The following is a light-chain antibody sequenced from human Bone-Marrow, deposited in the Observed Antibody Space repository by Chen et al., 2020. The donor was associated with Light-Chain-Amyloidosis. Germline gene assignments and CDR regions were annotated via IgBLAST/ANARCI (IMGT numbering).Light chain of an antibody. Sequence: SYELTQPPSVSVSPGQTARITCSGDALPKQYAYWYQQTPGQAPVLVIYKDSERPSGIPERFSGSSSGTTVTLTISGVQAEDEADYYCQSADSSGTHWVFGGGTKLTVL. V-gene: IGLV3-25*03. CDR3: QSADSSGTHWV. CDR1: ALPKQY. CDR2: KDS. J-gene: IGLJ3*02.